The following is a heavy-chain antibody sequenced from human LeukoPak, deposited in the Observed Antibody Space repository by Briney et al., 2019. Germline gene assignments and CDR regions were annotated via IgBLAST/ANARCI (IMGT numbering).Heavy chain of an antibody. CDR3: ARDPPGSAARRQVFDI. CDR1: GYTFTGYY. J-gene: IGHJ3*02. V-gene: IGHV1-2*02. CDR2: INPNSGGT. D-gene: IGHD6-6*01. Sequence: ASVKVSCKASGYTFTGYYMHWVRQAPGQGLEWMGWINPNSGGTNYAQKFRGRVTMTRDTSISTAYMELSRLRSDDTAVYYCARDPPGSAARRQVFDIWGQGTLVTVSS.